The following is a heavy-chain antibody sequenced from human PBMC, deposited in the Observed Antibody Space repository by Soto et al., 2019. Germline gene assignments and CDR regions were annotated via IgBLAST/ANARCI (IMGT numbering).Heavy chain of an antibody. CDR2: ISSSSSTI. Sequence: GGSLRLSCAASGFTFSSYSMNWVRQALGKGLEWVSYISSSSSTIYYADSVKGRFTISRDNAKNSLYLQMNSLRDEDTAVYYCAREPRYYYDSSVYLNWFAPWGQGPLVPVSS. CDR3: AREPRYYYDSSVYLNWFAP. D-gene: IGHD3-22*01. V-gene: IGHV3-48*02. CDR1: GFTFSSYS. J-gene: IGHJ5*02.